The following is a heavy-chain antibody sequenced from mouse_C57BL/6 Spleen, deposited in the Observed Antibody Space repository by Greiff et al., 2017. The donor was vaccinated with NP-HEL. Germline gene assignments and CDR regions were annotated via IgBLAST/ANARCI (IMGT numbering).Heavy chain of an antibody. J-gene: IGHJ1*03. CDR3: ARSTTVVADWYFDV. CDR1: GFTFSSYA. CDR2: ISDGGSYT. D-gene: IGHD1-1*01. V-gene: IGHV5-4*01. Sequence: EVQRVESGGGLVKPGGSLKLSCAASGFTFSSYAMSWVRQTPEKRLEWVATISDGGSYTYYPDNVKGRFTISRDNAKNNLYLQMSHLKSEDTAMYYCARSTTVVADWYFDVWGTGTTVTVSS.